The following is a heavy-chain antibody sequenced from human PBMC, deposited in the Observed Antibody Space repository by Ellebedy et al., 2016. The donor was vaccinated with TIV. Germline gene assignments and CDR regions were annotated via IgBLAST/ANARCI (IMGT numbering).Heavy chain of an antibody. Sequence: SETLSLTXTVSGGSISNTIYYWGWIRQPPGKGLEWIGNVYSSGSTYYNPSLKSRVTISGDTSKNQFSLKLTSVTAADTAVYYCTRLRWYSSHYYFEDWGPGTLVNVSS. J-gene: IGHJ4*02. CDR2: VYSSGST. D-gene: IGHD4-23*01. CDR3: TRLRWYSSHYYFED. CDR1: GGSISNTIYY. V-gene: IGHV4-39*01.